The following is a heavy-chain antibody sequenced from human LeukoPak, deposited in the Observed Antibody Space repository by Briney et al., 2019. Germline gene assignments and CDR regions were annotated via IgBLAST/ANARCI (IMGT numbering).Heavy chain of an antibody. Sequence: PGGSLRLSCAASGFTVTSNGMHWVRQAPGKGLEDVSAISSNGVSTYYANSVKGRFIVSRDISKNTVYLQMGSLRAEDMAVYYCARWTSYYFGRWGRGTLVTVSS. CDR3: ARWTSYYFGR. V-gene: IGHV3-64*01. D-gene: IGHD3/OR15-3a*01. CDR1: GFTVTSNG. J-gene: IGHJ2*01. CDR2: ISSNGVST.